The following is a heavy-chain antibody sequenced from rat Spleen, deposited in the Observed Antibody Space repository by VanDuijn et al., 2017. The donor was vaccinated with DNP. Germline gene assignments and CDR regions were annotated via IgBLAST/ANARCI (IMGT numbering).Heavy chain of an antibody. V-gene: IGHV5-46*01. CDR3: TREGTTREGNWFAY. J-gene: IGHJ3*01. Sequence: EVQLVESGGGLVQPGGSMKLSCAASGFTFSSFPMAWVRQAPTKDLEWVAIISTTGGKTDYRDSVKGRFTVSRDNARSTLYLQMNSLRSEDTATYYCTREGTTREGNWFAYWGQGTLVTVSS. CDR2: ISTTGGKT. D-gene: IGHD1-5*01. CDR1: GFTFSSFP.